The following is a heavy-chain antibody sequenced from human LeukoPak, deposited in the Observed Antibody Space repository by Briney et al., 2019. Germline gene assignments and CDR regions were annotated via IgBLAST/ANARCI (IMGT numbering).Heavy chain of an antibody. D-gene: IGHD2-2*01. CDR3: ARAPITSPFYFDY. CDR2: TNWSGGST. V-gene: IGHV3-20*04. Sequence: PGGYLRLSCTAYRFAFDENGMSWDRQVPGKGLEWVSGTNWSGGSTGHADPLRGRFTISRDNAKNSMYLQMDSLRAEDTALYYCARAPITSPFYFDYWGQGTLVTVSS. J-gene: IGHJ4*02. CDR1: RFAFDENG.